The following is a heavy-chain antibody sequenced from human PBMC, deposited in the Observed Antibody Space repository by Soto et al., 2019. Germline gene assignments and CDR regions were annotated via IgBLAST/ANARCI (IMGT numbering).Heavy chain of an antibody. Sequence: EVQLVESGGGLVQPGGSLRLSCVASGIPVSSNYMTWVRQAPGKGLEWVSVLHGGGDTYYANSVKGRFTISRHDSTNTLFLQMNSRTAEDAAVYYCARNGPYYYASRMDVWGQGTTVTVSS. CDR1: GIPVSSNY. J-gene: IGHJ6*02. CDR3: ARNGPYYYASRMDV. D-gene: IGHD3-10*01. CDR2: LHGGGDT. V-gene: IGHV3-53*04.